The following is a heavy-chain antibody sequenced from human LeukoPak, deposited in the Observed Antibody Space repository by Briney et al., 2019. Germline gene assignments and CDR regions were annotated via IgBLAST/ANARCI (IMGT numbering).Heavy chain of an antibody. D-gene: IGHD3-10*01. CDR1: GGSFSGYY. CDR3: ARLAYGSGSYYGLTSDY. J-gene: IGHJ4*02. V-gene: IGHV4-34*01. Sequence: SETLSLTCAVYGGSFSGYYWSWLRQPPGKGLEWIGEINHSGSTNYNPSLKSRVTISVDTSKNQFSLKLSSVTAADTAVYYCARLAYGSGSYYGLTSDYWGQGTLVTVSS. CDR2: INHSGST.